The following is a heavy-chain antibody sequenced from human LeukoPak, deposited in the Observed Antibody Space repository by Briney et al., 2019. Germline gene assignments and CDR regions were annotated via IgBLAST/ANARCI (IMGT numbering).Heavy chain of an antibody. V-gene: IGHV4-39*01. Sequence: SETLSLTCTVSGGTISSSSYYWGWIRQPPGKGLEWIGSIYYSKNTYYNPSLKSRVTISADTSKNQFSLTLGSVSATDTAVYYCVSPRGFSYGYFDYWGQGTLVTVSS. D-gene: IGHD5-18*01. CDR1: GGTISSSSYY. J-gene: IGHJ4*02. CDR3: VSPRGFSYGYFDY. CDR2: IYYSKNT.